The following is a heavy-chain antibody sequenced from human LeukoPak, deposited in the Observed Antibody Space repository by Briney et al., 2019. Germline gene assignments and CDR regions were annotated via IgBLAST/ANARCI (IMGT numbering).Heavy chain of an antibody. Sequence: SQTLSLTCTDSGGSISSGDYYWSWIRQPPGKGLEWIGYIYYSGSTYYNPSLKSRVTISVDTSKNQFSLKLSSVTAADTAVYYCARDGLYYDFWSGYYYYYGMDVWGQGTTVTVSS. J-gene: IGHJ6*02. CDR3: ARDGLYYDFWSGYYYYYGMDV. CDR1: GGSISSGDYY. CDR2: IYYSGST. V-gene: IGHV4-30-4*01. D-gene: IGHD3-3*01.